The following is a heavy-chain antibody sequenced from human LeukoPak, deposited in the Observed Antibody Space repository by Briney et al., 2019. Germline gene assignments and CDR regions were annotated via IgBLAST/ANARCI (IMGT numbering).Heavy chain of an antibody. CDR2: ISHSGST. V-gene: IGHV4-38-2*01. CDR3: ARIFYTTPNYYYYYYMDV. D-gene: IGHD1-1*01. J-gene: IGHJ6*03. CDR1: GYSISSGYY. Sequence: PSETLSLTCAVSGYSISSGYYWGWIRQPPGKGLEWIGSISHSGSTYYNPSLKSRVTISVDTSKNQFSLKLSSVTAADTAVYYCARIFYTTPNYYYYYYMDVWGKGTTVTVSS.